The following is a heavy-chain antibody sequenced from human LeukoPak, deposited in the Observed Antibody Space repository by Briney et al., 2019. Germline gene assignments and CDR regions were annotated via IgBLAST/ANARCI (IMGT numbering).Heavy chain of an antibody. CDR1: GVTVISNY. J-gene: IGHJ4*02. V-gene: IGHV3-53*01. CDR3: ARENTIGIAVAGYFDY. Sequence: PGGSLRLPCSASGVTVISNYMIWGRQAPGKGLEWGSAIYSDGSTYYADSVKGRFTISRDNSKNTLYLQMNSMRAEDTAVYYCARENTIGIAVAGYFDYWGQGTLVTVSS. CDR2: IYSDGST. D-gene: IGHD6-19*01.